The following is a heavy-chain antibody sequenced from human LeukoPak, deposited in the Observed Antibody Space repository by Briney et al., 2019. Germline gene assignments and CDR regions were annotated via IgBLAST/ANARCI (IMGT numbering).Heavy chain of an antibody. CDR3: ATKTPGNYPYDY. V-gene: IGHV3-23*01. CDR1: GFTFTSAP. D-gene: IGHD3-22*01. Sequence: GGSLRLSCVLSGFTFTSAPMNWVRQAPGKGLEWVSTSGTDGDTYYADSVKGRFTISRDNSKNTVHLQMTSLRVEDTAVYYCATKTPGNYPYDYWGQGTLVIVS. J-gene: IGHJ4*02. CDR2: SGTDGDT.